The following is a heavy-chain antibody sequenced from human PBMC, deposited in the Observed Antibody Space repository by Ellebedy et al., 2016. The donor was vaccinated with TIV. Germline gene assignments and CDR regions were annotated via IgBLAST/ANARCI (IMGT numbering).Heavy chain of an antibody. V-gene: IGHV1-18*01. CDR2: ISADNGNT. J-gene: IGHJ6*02. Sequence: AASVKVSCKASGYTFTSYGISWVRQAPGQGLEWMGWISADNGNTNYAQKLQGRVTMTTDTSTSTAYMELRSLRSDDTAVYYCARFTPAAPSSGSYPYYYYYGMDVWGQGTTVTVSS. D-gene: IGHD1-26*01. CDR1: GYTFTSYG. CDR3: ARFTPAAPSSGSYPYYYYYGMDV.